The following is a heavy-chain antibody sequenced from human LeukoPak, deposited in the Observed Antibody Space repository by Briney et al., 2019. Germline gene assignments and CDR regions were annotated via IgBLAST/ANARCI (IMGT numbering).Heavy chain of an antibody. CDR1: GGSISSYY. V-gene: IGHV4-59*01. CDR3: ARVTAAGPRGGYFDY. CDR2: IYYSGST. D-gene: IGHD6-13*01. J-gene: IGHJ4*02. Sequence: ASETLSLTCTVSGGSISSYYWSWIRQPPGKGLEWIGYIYYSGSTNYNPSLKSRVTISVDTSKNQFSLKLSSVTAADTAVYYCARVTAAGPRGGYFDYWGQGTLVTDSS.